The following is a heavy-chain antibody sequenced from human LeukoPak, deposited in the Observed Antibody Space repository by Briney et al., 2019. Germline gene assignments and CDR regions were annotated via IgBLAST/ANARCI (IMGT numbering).Heavy chain of an antibody. CDR1: GGSISSSNW. V-gene: IGHV4-4*02. D-gene: IGHD3-9*01. CDR3: ARIPRARNFDWLAPKYYFDY. CDR2: IYHSGST. J-gene: IGHJ4*02. Sequence: PSGTLSLTCAVSGGSISSSNWWSWVRQPPGKGLEWIGEIYHSGSTNYNPSLKSRVTISVDKSKNQFSLKLSSATAADTAVYYCARIPRARNFDWLAPKYYFDYWGQGTLVTVSS.